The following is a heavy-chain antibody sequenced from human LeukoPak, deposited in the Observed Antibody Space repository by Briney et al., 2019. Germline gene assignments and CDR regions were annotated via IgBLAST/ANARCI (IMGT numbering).Heavy chain of an antibody. Sequence: GGSLRLSCAASGFTFSSYAMNWVRQAPGKGLEWVSAISGSGGSTYCADSVKGRFTISRDNSKNTLYLQMNSLRAEDTAVYYCARHLNLYYMDVWGKGTTVTVSS. CDR1: GFTFSSYA. V-gene: IGHV3-23*01. CDR2: ISGSGGST. J-gene: IGHJ6*03. CDR3: ARHLNLYYMDV.